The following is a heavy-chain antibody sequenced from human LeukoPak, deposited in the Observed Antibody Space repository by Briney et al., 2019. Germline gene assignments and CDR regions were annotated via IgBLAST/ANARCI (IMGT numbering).Heavy chain of an antibody. CDR1: GFTFSSYA. V-gene: IGHV3-64*01. CDR2: ISSNGGST. Sequence: GGSLRLSCAASGFTFSSYAMHWFRPAPGKGLEYVSAISSNGGSTYYANSVKGRFTISRDNSKNTLYLQMGSLRAEDMAVYYCARERWGIFTGIADYWGQGTLVTVSS. CDR3: ARERWGIFTGIADY. J-gene: IGHJ4*02. D-gene: IGHD3-16*01.